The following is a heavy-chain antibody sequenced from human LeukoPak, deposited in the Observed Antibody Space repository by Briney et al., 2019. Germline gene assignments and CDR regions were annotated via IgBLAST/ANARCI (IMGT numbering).Heavy chain of an antibody. CDR2: IYTSGST. V-gene: IGHV4-61*02. CDR1: GGSISSGSYY. D-gene: IGHD6-13*01. J-gene: IGHJ6*03. Sequence: SQTLSLTCTVSGGSISSGSYYWSWIRQPAGKGLEWIGRIYTSGSTNYNPSLKSRVTISVDTSKNQFSLKLSSVTAADTAVYYCARDREGIAAAGRYYYYYYMDVWGKGTTVTISS. CDR3: ARDREGIAAAGRYYYYYYMDV.